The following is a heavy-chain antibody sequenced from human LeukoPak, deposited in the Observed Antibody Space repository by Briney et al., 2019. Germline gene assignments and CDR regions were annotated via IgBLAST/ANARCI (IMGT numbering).Heavy chain of an antibody. J-gene: IGHJ4*02. V-gene: IGHV3-9*01. Sequence: QSGGSLRLSCAASGFTFDDYAMHWVRQAPGKGLEWVSGISWNSGSIGYADSVKGRFTISRDNAKNSLYLQMNSLRAEDTALYYCARAHGLXYYFDYWGQGTLVTVSS. CDR2: ISWNSGSI. CDR1: GFTFDDYA. D-gene: IGHD4-17*01. CDR3: ARAHGLXYYFDY.